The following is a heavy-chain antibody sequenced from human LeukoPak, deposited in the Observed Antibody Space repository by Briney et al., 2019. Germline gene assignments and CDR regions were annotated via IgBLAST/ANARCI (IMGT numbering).Heavy chain of an antibody. CDR2: ISISSSSI. CDR1: GFPFSNYN. Sequence: AGYLRLSCAASGFPFSNYNMNWVRQAPGKGLEWISYISISSSSIYYADSVRGRFTISRDNAKNSLYLQMHSLRAEDTAVYYCARGLQELVRGYNYYFMDVWGKGTTVTVSS. J-gene: IGHJ6*03. V-gene: IGHV3-48*01. D-gene: IGHD6-13*01. CDR3: ARGLQELVRGYNYYFMDV.